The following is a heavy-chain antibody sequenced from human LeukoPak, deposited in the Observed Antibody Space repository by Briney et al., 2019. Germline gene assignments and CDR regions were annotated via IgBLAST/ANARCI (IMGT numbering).Heavy chain of an antibody. V-gene: IGHV3-9*01. D-gene: IGHD4-4*01. CDR3: AKGNSKDAFDI. CDR2: ISWNSGSI. CDR1: GFTFSSYA. J-gene: IGHJ3*02. Sequence: GGSLRLSCAASGFTFSSYAMSWVRQAPGKGLEWVSGISWNSGSIGYADSVKGRFTISRDNAKNSLYLQMNSLRAEDTALYYCAKGNSKDAFDIWGQGTMVTVSS.